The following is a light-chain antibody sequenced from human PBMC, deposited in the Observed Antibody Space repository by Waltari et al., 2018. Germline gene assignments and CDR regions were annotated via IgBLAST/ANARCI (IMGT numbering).Light chain of an antibody. CDR2: AGS. CDR1: SSDVGNYKR. V-gene: IGLV2-23*01. Sequence: QSALTQPASVSGSPGQSITISCTGTSSDVGNYKRVSWYQQHPGKAPKLMIYAGSKPPSGVSDRFSGSKSGDMAALTISGLQPEDEAEYFCSSYAGSSKGVFGGGTKVTVL. J-gene: IGLJ2*01. CDR3: SSYAGSSKGV.